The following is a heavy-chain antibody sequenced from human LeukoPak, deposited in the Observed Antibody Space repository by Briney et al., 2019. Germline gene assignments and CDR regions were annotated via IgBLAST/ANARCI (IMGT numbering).Heavy chain of an antibody. CDR3: GKVVGGGGWYWSP. CDR2: ISDSGDDT. Sequence: PGGSLRLSCTGSGFTFSNYVMSWVRQAPGKRLEWVSGISDSGDDTDYADSVKGRFTISRDNSKNTLFLQMNILRVEDTAVYYGGKVVGGGGWYWSPWGQGTLVTVSS. D-gene: IGHD6-19*01. CDR1: GFTFSNYV. V-gene: IGHV3-23*01. J-gene: IGHJ5*02.